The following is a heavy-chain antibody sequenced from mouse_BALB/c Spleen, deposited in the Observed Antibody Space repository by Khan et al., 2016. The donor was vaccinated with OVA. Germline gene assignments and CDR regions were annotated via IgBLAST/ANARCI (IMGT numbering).Heavy chain of an antibody. V-gene: IGHV2-6-7*01. CDR1: GFSLTGYG. Sequence: QVQLQQSGPGLVAPSQSLSITCTVSGFSLTGYGVNWVRQPPGKGLEWLGMIWGDGSTDYNSALKSRLSISKDNSKSQVFLKMNSLQTDDTARYDCARAYYGNYREAMDYWGQGTSVTVSS. CDR3: ARAYYGNYREAMDY. J-gene: IGHJ4*01. CDR2: IWGDGST. D-gene: IGHD2-10*01.